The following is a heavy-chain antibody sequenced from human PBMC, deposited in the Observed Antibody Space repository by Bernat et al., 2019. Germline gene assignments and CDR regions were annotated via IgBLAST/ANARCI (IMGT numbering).Heavy chain of an antibody. CDR1: GGTFSSYA. V-gene: IGHV1-69*12. J-gene: IGHJ4*02. Sequence: QVQLVQSGAEVKKPGSSVKVSCKASGGTFSSYAISWVRQAPGQGLEWMGGIIPILVTANYAKQFQRRVTITADESTSTAYMELSSLRSEDTAVYYCARGSSSGWYASFDYWGQGTLVTVSS. D-gene: IGHD6-19*01. CDR2: IIPILVTA. CDR3: ARGSSSGWYASFDY.